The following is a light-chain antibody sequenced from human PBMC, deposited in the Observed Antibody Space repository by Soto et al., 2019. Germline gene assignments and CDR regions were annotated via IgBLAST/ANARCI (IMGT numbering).Light chain of an antibody. CDR3: QSYDTSLSGVV. Sequence: QSVLTQPPPVSGAPGQRVTISCTGRSSNIGAGYDVHWYQHLPGTAPKLLIYGDKNRPSGVPDRFSGSKSGSLASLAITGLQAEDEADYYCQSYDTSLSGVVFGGGTKLTVL. CDR2: GDK. CDR1: SSNIGAGYD. V-gene: IGLV1-40*01. J-gene: IGLJ2*01.